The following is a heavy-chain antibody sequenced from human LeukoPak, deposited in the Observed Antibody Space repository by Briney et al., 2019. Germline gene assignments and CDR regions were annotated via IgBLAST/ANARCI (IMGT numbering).Heavy chain of an antibody. CDR2: ISSSGADT. J-gene: IGHJ4*02. CDR1: GFTFSSSP. D-gene: IGHD3-9*01. V-gene: IGHV3-64D*06. CDR3: VPYIYFSYQY. Sequence: GRSLTLSCSVSGFTFSSSPMHWVRQAPGKALEYVSAISSSGADTYYADSVKGRFTISRHNSKNTLSLQMNGLRAEDTAVYYCVPYIYFSYQYWGRGTVVPVS.